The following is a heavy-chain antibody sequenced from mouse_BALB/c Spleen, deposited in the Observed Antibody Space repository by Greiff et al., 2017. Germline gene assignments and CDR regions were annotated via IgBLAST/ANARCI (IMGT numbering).Heavy chain of an antibody. Sequence: GGGLVQPKGSLKLSCAASGFTFNTNAMNWVRQAPGKGLEWVARIRSKSNNYATYYADSVKDRFTISRDDSQSMLYLQMNNLKTEDTAMYYCVRDSSNYDYAWFAYWGQGTLVTVSA. D-gene: IGHD2-4*01. CDR3: VRDSSNYDYAWFAY. CDR2: IRSKSNNYAT. J-gene: IGHJ3*01. V-gene: IGHV10S3*01. CDR1: GFTFNTNA.